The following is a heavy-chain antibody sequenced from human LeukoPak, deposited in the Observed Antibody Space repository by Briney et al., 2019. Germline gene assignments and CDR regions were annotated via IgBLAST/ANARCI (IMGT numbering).Heavy chain of an antibody. J-gene: IGHJ6*03. Sequence: ASVKVSCKASGYTFTGYYMHWVRQAPGQGLEWMGWINPNSGGTNYTQKFQGRVTMTRDTSISTAYMELSRLRSDDTAVYYCARVYPNYYYYMDVWGKGTTVTVSS. CDR1: GYTFTGYY. CDR3: ARVYPNYYYYMDV. CDR2: INPNSGGT. V-gene: IGHV1-2*02.